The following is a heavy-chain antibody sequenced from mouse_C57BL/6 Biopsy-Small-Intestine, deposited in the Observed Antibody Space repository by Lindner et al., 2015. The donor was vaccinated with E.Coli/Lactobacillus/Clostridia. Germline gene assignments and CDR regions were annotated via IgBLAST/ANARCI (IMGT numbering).Heavy chain of an antibody. V-gene: IGHV1-80*01. CDR2: IYPGDGDT. D-gene: IGHD2-1*01. Sequence: VQLQESGAELARPGASVNLSCKASGYTFTSYGITWVKQRPGKGLEWIGQIYPGDGDTNYNGKFKGKATLTADKASSTAYMQLSSLTSEDSAVYFCARDGGYYGNYWGQGTTLTVSS. CDR3: ARDGGYYGNY. J-gene: IGHJ2*01. CDR1: GYTFTSYG.